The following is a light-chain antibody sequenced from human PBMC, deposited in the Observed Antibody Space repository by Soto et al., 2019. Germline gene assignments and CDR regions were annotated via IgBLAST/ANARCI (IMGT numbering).Light chain of an antibody. Sequence: EFVLTQSPGTLSLSPGERATLSCRASQSVSSSYLAWYQQKPGQAPRILIYGASTRATGIPDRFSGSGSGTDLTLTISRLEPEAFAVYYCQQYGSSPPLTFGGGNKVEIK. J-gene: IGKJ4*01. CDR3: QQYGSSPPLT. V-gene: IGKV3-20*01. CDR1: QSVSSSY. CDR2: GAS.